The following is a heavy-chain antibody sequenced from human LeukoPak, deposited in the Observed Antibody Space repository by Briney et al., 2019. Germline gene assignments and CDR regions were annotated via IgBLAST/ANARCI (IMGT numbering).Heavy chain of an antibody. V-gene: IGHV3-30*18. CDR3: AKWGDSWESSGYYPYLDS. J-gene: IGHJ4*02. CDR2: ISYDGSNK. D-gene: IGHD3-22*01. Sequence: GGSLRLSCAASGFTFSSYGMHWVRQAPGKGLEWVAVISYDGSNKYYADSVKGRFTVSRDNSRNTLYLQMNSLRAEDTAVYYCAKWGDSWESSGYYPYLDSWGQGTRVTVSS. CDR1: GFTFSSYG.